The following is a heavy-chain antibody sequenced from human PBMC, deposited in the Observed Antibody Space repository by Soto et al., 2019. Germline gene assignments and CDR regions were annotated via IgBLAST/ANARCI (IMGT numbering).Heavy chain of an antibody. CDR2: ISGSGGST. CDR3: AKESDSSGYYLVVLDFDY. D-gene: IGHD3-22*01. V-gene: IGHV3-23*01. Sequence: GSLRLSCAASGFTFSSYAMSWVRQAPGKGLEWVSAISGSGGSTYYADSVKGRFTISRDSSKNTLYLQMNSLRAEDTAVYYCAKESDSSGYYLVVLDFDYWGQGTLVTVSS. CDR1: GFTFSSYA. J-gene: IGHJ4*02.